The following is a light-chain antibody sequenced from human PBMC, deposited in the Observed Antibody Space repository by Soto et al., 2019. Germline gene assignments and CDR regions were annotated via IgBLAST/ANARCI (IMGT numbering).Light chain of an antibody. CDR3: QSYDSSLSGSWV. CDR1: SSNIGAGYD. J-gene: IGLJ3*02. Sequence: QSVLTPPPSVSEAPGQRVTISCTGSSSNIGAGYDVHWYQQLPGTAPKLLIYGNSNRPSGVPDRFSGSKSGTSASLAITGLQAEDEADYYCQSYDSSLSGSWVFGGGTKLTVL. V-gene: IGLV1-40*01. CDR2: GNS.